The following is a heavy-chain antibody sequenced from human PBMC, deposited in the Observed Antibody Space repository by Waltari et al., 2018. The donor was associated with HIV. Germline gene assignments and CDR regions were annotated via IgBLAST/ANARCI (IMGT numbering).Heavy chain of an antibody. Sequence: EVQLVESGGGLVQPGGSLRLSCAASGFTFSRYWMYWVGQAPGKGLLWVSRINTDGSSTKYADSVKGRFTISRDNAKNTLYLQMNSLRAEDTAVYYCARGDGYNYGAYWGQGTLVTVSS. D-gene: IGHD5-12*01. CDR3: ARGDGYNYGAY. J-gene: IGHJ4*02. CDR2: INTDGSST. CDR1: GFTFSRYW. V-gene: IGHV3-74*01.